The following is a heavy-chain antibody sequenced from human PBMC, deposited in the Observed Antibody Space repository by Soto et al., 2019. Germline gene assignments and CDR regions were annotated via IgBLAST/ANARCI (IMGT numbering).Heavy chain of an antibody. J-gene: IGHJ4*01. CDR3: ARGPRGYDILTGYYRLDYFDY. Sequence: LVKGSCKASGEPFSSYAISWVRQARGQGVGWMGGIIPIFGTANYAQKFQGRVTITADESTSTAYMELSSLRSEDTAVYYCARGPRGYDILTGYYRLDYFDYWG. D-gene: IGHD3-9*01. CDR2: IIPIFGTA. CDR1: GEPFSSYA. V-gene: IGHV1-69*13.